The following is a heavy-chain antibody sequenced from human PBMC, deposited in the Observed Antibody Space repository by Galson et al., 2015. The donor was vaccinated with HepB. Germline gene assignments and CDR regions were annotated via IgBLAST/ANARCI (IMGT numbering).Heavy chain of an antibody. CDR3: ARGLIGSSPGWDNWFDS. CDR2: TNRDGSSI. J-gene: IGHJ5*01. V-gene: IGHV3-74*01. CDR1: GFTFSSYW. Sequence: SLRLSCAASGFTFSSYWMHWVRQVPGKGPVWVSRTNRDGSSISYADSVKGRFTISRDNAKNTLYLQMNSLRAEDTAVYYCARGLIGSSPGWDNWFDSWGQGTLVTVSS. D-gene: IGHD1-26*01.